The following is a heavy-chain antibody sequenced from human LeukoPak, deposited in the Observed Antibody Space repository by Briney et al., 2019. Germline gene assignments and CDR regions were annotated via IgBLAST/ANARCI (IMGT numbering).Heavy chain of an antibody. CDR1: GFAFSSFS. J-gene: IGHJ4*02. D-gene: IGHD3-10*01. CDR3: ARRHHFGFLDS. Sequence: TGGSLILSCAASGFAFSSFSMNWVRQAPGKGLEWVSYISSISGSLYYADSVRGRLTISRDNAKNSLYLQMNSLRAEDTAVYYCARRHHFGFLDSWGQGTLVTVSS. V-gene: IGHV3-48*01. CDR2: ISSISGSL.